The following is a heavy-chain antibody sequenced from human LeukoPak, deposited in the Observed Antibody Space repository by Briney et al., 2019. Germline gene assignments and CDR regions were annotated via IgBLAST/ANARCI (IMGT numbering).Heavy chain of an antibody. J-gene: IGHJ5*02. CDR2: IYTSVST. D-gene: IGHD3-16*01. CDR3: AREFAGLWPATVGWFDP. Sequence: SETLSLTCTVSGGSISSYYWSWIRQPAGKGLEWIGRIYTSVSTNYNPSLKSRVTMSVDTSKNQFSLKLSSVTAADTAVYYCAREFAGLWPATVGWFDPWGQGTLVTVSS. V-gene: IGHV4-4*07. CDR1: GGSISSYY.